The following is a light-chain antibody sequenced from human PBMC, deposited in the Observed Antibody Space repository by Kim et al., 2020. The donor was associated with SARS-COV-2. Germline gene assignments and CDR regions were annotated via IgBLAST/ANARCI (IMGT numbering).Light chain of an antibody. CDR3: QAWHTSTWV. Sequence: SVSPGQTAHITCSGDELGANLVWWYQQKPGQSPVQVISQDTKRPSGIPERFSGSNSGNTATLTITGTQPMDEADYYCQAWHTSTWVFGGGTQLTVL. V-gene: IGLV3-1*01. CDR1: ELGANL. CDR2: QDT. J-gene: IGLJ2*01.